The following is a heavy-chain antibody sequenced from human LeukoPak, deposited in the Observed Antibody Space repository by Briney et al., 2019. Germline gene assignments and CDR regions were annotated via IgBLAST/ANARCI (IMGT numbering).Heavy chain of an antibody. CDR3: ARDAYYDFWSGYYYYYYYMDV. D-gene: IGHD3-3*01. V-gene: IGHV4-61*02. CDR1: GGSISSGGYY. Sequence: SQTLSLTCTVSGGSISSGGYYWSWIRQPPGKGLEWIGRIYTSGSTNYNPSLKSRVTMSVDTSKNQFSLKLSSVTAADTAVYYCARDAYYDFWSGYYYYYYYMDVWGKGTTVTVSS. J-gene: IGHJ6*03. CDR2: IYTSGST.